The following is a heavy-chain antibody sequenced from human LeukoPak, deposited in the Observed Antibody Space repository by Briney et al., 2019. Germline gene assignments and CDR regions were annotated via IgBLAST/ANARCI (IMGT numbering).Heavy chain of an antibody. D-gene: IGHD1-26*01. CDR3: ARGSGSYGSNLDY. V-gene: IGHV4-31*03. CDR1: GGSISSGGYY. J-gene: IGHJ4*02. CDR2: IYYSGST. Sequence: SQTLSLTCTVSGGSISSGGYYWSWIRQHPGKGLEWIGYIYYSGSTYYNPSLKSRVTISVDTSKNQFSLKLSSVTAADTAVYYCARGSGSYGSNLDYWGQGTLVTVSS.